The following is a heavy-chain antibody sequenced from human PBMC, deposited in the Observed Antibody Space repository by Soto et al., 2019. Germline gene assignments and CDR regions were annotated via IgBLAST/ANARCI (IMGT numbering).Heavy chain of an antibody. CDR3: TTVSGRIWFGESLPPYYGMDV. V-gene: IGHV3-15*01. J-gene: IGHJ6*02. CDR2: IKSKTDGGTT. CDR1: GFTFSNAW. D-gene: IGHD3-10*01. Sequence: PGGSLRLSCAASGFTFSNAWMSWVRQAPGKGLEWVGRIKSKTDGGTTDYAAPVKGRFTISRDDSKNTLYLQMNSLKTEDTAVYYCTTVSGRIWFGESLPPYYGMDVWGQGTTVTVSS.